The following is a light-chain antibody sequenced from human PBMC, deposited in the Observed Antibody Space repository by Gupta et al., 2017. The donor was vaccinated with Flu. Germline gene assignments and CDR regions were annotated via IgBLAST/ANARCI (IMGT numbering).Light chain of an antibody. CDR2: EAS. CDR3: QQYYIYST. V-gene: IGKV1-5*03. J-gene: IGKJ1*01. CDR1: RSISSW. Sequence: DIQMTQSPSTVYASVGDTVTITCRASRSISSWLALYQQKPGSAPKLLIHEASVSESGVPSRFSGSGSGTEFTLTISSLHSDDFATYYCQQYYIYSTFGLGTKVELK.